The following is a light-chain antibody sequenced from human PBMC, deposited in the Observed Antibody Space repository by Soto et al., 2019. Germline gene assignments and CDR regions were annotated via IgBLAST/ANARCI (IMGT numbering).Light chain of an antibody. V-gene: IGKV1-5*03. CDR1: QTISSW. J-gene: IGKJ1*01. Sequence: IPITHSHSTLSRSLVYRRTINFRSSQTISSWLALYQQKPGKAPKLLIYKASTLKSGVPSRFSGSGSGTEFTLTISSLQPDDFATYYCQHYNSYSEAFGQGTKVDI. CDR2: KAS. CDR3: QHYNSYSEA.